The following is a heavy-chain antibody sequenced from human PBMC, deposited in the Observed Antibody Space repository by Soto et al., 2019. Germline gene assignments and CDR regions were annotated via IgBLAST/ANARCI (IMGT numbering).Heavy chain of an antibody. D-gene: IGHD3-9*01. CDR1: GGSIRDYF. V-gene: IGHV4-59*01. Sequence: PSETLSLTCSVSGGSIRDYFWTWIRQPPGKGLEWIGYISSSGTINYNSSLKSRVTISLDTSRNHFSLKLSSVTAADTAVYFCARDRKLVIPGKYYYYGMDVWGQGTTVT. J-gene: IGHJ6*02. CDR2: ISSSGTI. CDR3: ARDRKLVIPGKYYYYGMDV.